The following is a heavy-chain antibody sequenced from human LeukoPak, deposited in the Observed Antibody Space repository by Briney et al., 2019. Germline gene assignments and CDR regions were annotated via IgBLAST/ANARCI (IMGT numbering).Heavy chain of an antibody. CDR1: GFTFSNAW. Sequence: PGGSLRLSCAVSGFTFSNAWMTWFRQAPGKGLEWVGRTKSKRDGGTTDYAAPGKGRFTISRDDSENTLYLQMNSLKTEDTAVYYCAKVSQYSYGYFDYWGQGTLVTVSS. V-gene: IGHV3-15*01. D-gene: IGHD5-18*01. CDR3: AKVSQYSYGYFDY. J-gene: IGHJ4*02. CDR2: TKSKRDGGTT.